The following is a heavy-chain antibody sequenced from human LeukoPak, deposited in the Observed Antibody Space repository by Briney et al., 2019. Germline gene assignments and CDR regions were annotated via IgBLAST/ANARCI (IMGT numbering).Heavy chain of an antibody. CDR2: IGSSSTYM. V-gene: IGHV3-21*01. CDR1: GFTFSSYS. J-gene: IGHJ4*02. D-gene: IGHD2-15*01. CDR3: ARGWSSPDY. Sequence: GGSLRLPCAASGFTFSSYSMNWVRQAPGKGLEWVSSIGSSSTYMYYADSVKGRFTISRDNAKNSLDLQMNSLRAEDTAVYYCARGWSSPDYRGQGTLVTVSS.